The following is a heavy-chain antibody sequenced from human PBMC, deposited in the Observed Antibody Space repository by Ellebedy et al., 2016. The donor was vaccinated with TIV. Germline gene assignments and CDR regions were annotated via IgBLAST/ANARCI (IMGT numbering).Heavy chain of an antibody. J-gene: IGHJ3*02. CDR2: IYYSGST. CDR1: GGSISSSSYY. V-gene: IGHV4-39*01. D-gene: IGHD3-22*01. Sequence: MPSETLSLTCTVSGGSISSSSYYWGWIRQPPGKGLEWIGSIYYSGSTYYNPSLKSRVTISVDTSKNQFSLKLSSVTAADTAVYYCARLSSYYYDSSGYYDAFDIWGQGTMVTVSS. CDR3: ARLSSYYYDSSGYYDAFDI.